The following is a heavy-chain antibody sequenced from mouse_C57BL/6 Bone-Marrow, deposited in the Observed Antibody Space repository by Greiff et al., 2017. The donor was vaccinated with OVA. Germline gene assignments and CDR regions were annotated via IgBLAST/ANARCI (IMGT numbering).Heavy chain of an antibody. J-gene: IGHJ4*01. CDR1: GYTFTSYW. Sequence: VQLQQSGAELVKPGASVKLSCKASGYTFTSYWMQWVKQRPGQGLEWIGEIDPSDSYTNYNQKFKGKATLTVDTSSSTAYMQLSSLTSEDSAVYYCARGDYGSRGDAMDYWGQGTSVTVSS. V-gene: IGHV1-50*01. D-gene: IGHD1-1*01. CDR2: IDPSDSYT. CDR3: ARGDYGSRGDAMDY.